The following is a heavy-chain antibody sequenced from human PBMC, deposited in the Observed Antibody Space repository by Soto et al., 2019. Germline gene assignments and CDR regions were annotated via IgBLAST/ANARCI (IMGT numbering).Heavy chain of an antibody. CDR1: GGSFSGYY. V-gene: IGHV4-34*01. J-gene: IGHJ6*02. CDR3: ASIAAAATPLYYGMDV. CDR2: INHSGST. Sequence: SETLSLTCAVYGGSFSGYYWSWIRQPPGKGLEWIGEINHSGSTNYNPSLKSRVTISVDTSKNQFSLKLSSVTAADTAVYYCASIAAAATPLYYGMDVWGQGTTVTVSS. D-gene: IGHD6-13*01.